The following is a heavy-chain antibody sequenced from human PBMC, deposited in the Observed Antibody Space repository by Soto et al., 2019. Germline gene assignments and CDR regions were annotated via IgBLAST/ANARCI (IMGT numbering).Heavy chain of an antibody. CDR1: GFPFSTYG. CDR2: ISGVIDTT. Sequence: GGSLRLSCAASGFPFSTYGVGWGRQAPGKGLEWVSTISGVIDTTYYGDSVNGRFTISRDSSKNTLYLQMNSLRAADTAVYYCAKTDGYPFYFDYWGQGTLVTVSS. D-gene: IGHD5-12*01. V-gene: IGHV3-23*01. J-gene: IGHJ4*02. CDR3: AKTDGYPFYFDY.